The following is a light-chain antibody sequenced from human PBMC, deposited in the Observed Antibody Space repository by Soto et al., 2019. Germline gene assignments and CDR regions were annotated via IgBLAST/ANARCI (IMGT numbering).Light chain of an antibody. CDR2: AAS. J-gene: IGKJ4*01. CDR1: QGISSY. CDR3: QQLNSYPLT. V-gene: IGKV1-9*01. Sequence: IQLTQSPSSLSASVGDRVTITCRASQGISSYLAWYQQKPWKAPKLLIYAASTLQSGVPSRFSGSGSGTDFTLTISSLQPEDFATYYCQQLNSYPLTFGGGTKVDIK.